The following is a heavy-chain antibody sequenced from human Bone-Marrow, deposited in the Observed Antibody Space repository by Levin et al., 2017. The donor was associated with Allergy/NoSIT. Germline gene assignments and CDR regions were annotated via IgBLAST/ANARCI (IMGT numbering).Heavy chain of an antibody. Sequence: SCSSPTFTFSRFSMNWVRQAPGKGLEWLSSISSGGHYMYHADSVRGRFTIARDNAENSLYLHMSSLRAEDTAVYYCAKGLNYYESNVTAPQRPFDLWGRGTLVTVSA. CDR1: TFTFSRFS. CDR2: ISSGGHYM. CDR3: AKGLNYYESNVTAPQRPFDL. D-gene: IGHD3-22*01. J-gene: IGHJ2*01. V-gene: IGHV3-21*06.